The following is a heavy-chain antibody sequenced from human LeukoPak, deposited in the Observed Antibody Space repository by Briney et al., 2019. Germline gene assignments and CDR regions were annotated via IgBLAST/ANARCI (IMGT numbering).Heavy chain of an antibody. V-gene: IGHV4-39*01. D-gene: IGHD3-10*01. J-gene: IGHJ4*02. CDR2: IFDSGRT. Sequence: SETLSLSCTLSGGSLSSSSYYWGWIRPPPGKGRDWVGSIFDSGRTYYNPSLNSRVTTSVDTTKNQFSLKLSSLTAPEPAVYFCARLLYYYGRGSYYFDYWGQGTLVTVSS. CDR3: ARLLYYYGRGSYYFDY. CDR1: GGSLSSSSYY.